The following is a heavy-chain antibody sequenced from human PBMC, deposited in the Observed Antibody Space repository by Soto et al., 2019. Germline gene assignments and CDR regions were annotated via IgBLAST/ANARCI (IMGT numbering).Heavy chain of an antibody. Sequence: GGSLRLSCVASGFTFSGYWMSWVRQAPGKGLEWVANINRDGSEEHYVDSVKGRFTISRDNAKNSVYLQMDSLRGDDSAVYYCARDPGPRSASSRGLGWFDPWGQGTLVTVSS. V-gene: IGHV3-7*03. CDR1: GFTFSGYW. D-gene: IGHD2-2*01. CDR3: ARDPGPRSASSRGLGWFDP. J-gene: IGHJ5*02. CDR2: INRDGSEE.